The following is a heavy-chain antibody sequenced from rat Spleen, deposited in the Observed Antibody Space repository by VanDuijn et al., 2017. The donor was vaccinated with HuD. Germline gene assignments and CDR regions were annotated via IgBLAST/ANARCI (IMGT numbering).Heavy chain of an antibody. J-gene: IGHJ3*01. D-gene: IGHD1-1*01. CDR3: ARSEGAHYYLPFAD. V-gene: IGHV3-3*01. CDR2: INSAGNT. Sequence: EVQLQESGPGLVKPSQSLSLTCSVTGNSIANGYSWNWIRRFPGNKLEWMGYINSAGNTNYHPSLKSRVSITRDTSKNQFFLQVNSLSTEDTATYYCARSEGAHYYLPFADWGQGSLVTVSS. CDR1: GNSIANGYS.